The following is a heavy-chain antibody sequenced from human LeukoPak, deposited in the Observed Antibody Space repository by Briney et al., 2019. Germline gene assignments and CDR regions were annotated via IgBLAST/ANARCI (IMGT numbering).Heavy chain of an antibody. Sequence: GASVTVSCKASGYTFTSYGVSWVRQVPGQGLEWMGGIIPIFGTANYAQKFQGRVTITTDESTSTAYMELSSLRSEDTAVYYCARAPDQLLNWFDPWGQGTLVTVSS. J-gene: IGHJ5*02. CDR2: IIPIFGTA. CDR1: GYTFTSYG. V-gene: IGHV1-69*05. D-gene: IGHD2-2*01. CDR3: ARAPDQLLNWFDP.